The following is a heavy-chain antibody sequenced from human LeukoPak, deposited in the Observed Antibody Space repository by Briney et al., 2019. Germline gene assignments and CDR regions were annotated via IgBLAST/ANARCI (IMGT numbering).Heavy chain of an antibody. D-gene: IGHD6-19*01. V-gene: IGHV3-33*01. CDR2: IWYDGSNK. J-gene: IGHJ4*02. Sequence: PGGSLRLSCAASGFNFSSYGMHWVRQAPGKGLEWVAVIWYDGSNKYYADSVKGRFTISRDNSKNTLYLQMNSLRAEDTAVYYCARDSSGWYRFFDYWGQGTLVTVSS. CDR3: ARDSSGWYRFFDY. CDR1: GFNFSSYG.